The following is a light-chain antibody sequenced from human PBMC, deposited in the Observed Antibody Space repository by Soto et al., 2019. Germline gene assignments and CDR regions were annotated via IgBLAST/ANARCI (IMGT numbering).Light chain of an antibody. J-gene: IGKJ1*01. CDR3: QQYNSYWP. V-gene: IGKV1-5*01. CDR1: QSISSW. Sequence: DIQMTQSTSTLSASVGDRVTITCRASQSISSWLAWYQQKPGKAPKLLIYDASSLESGVPSRFSGSGSGTEFTLTISSLQPDDFATYYCQQYNSYWPFGQGTKVDI. CDR2: DAS.